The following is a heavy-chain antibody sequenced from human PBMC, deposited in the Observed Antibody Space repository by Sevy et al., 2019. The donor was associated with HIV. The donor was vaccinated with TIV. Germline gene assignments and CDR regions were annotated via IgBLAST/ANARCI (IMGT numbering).Heavy chain of an antibody. CDR3: ATHAGIAAAGRVFDY. D-gene: IGHD6-13*01. CDR2: TRNKADGYTT. V-gene: IGHV3-72*01. CDR1: GFTFSDHY. Sequence: GGSLRLSCVASGFTFSDHYMEWVRQAPGKGLEWVARTRNKADGYTTEYAASVKGRFTISRDESKNSLYVQMNSLKAEDTAVYYCATHAGIAAAGRVFDYWGQGTLVTVSS. J-gene: IGHJ4*02.